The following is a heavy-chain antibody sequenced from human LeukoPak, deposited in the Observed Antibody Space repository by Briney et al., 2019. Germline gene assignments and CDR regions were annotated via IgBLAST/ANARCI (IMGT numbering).Heavy chain of an antibody. CDR1: GFTLNSYW. CDR2: INSDGSST. CDR3: AREGQQPRGVRWFDP. D-gene: IGHD3-10*01. Sequence: GGSLRLSCAASGFTLNSYWMHWVRQAPGKGLVWVSRINSDGSSTSYADSVKGRFTISRGSAKNTLYLQMNSLRAEDTAVYYCAREGQQPRGVRWFDPWGQGTLVTVSS. J-gene: IGHJ5*02. V-gene: IGHV3-74*01.